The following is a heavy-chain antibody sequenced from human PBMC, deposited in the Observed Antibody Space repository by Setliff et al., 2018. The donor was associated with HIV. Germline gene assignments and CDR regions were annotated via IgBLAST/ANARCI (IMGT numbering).Heavy chain of an antibody. V-gene: IGHV4-61*02. CDR2: TSASGYA. CDR3: ARVSVAGTARGVFDI. Sequence: SETLSLTCTVSGGSISSEDYYWTWIRQPAGKTLEWIGRTSASGYATYNPSLKSRVTITIATSKVQFPLSVHSVTAADTAVYYCARVSVAGTARGVFDIWGQGTMVTVSS. J-gene: IGHJ3*02. D-gene: IGHD6-19*01. CDR1: GGSISSEDYY.